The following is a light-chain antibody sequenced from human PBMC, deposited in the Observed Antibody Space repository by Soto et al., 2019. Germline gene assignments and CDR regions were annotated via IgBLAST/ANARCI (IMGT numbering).Light chain of an antibody. CDR3: QEYSKLPLFT. J-gene: IGKJ3*01. CDR1: QSVGRN. Sequence: EIVGTQSPGILSVSPGDRATLSCSARQSVGRNLAWYQQKPGQAHTLLLDAASTRATGLPARFSGSGSGTDFHLTISSLQYEYFAVYYCQEYSKLPLFTFGPGTRVDIK. CDR2: AAS. V-gene: IGKV3-15*01.